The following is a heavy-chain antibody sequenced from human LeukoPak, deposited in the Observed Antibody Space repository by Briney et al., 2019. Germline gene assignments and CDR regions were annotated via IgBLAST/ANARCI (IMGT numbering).Heavy chain of an antibody. CDR2: INHSGST. CDR3: ARRKADYYGSGRLRYYFDY. Sequence: SETLSLTCAVYGGSFSGYYWSWIRQPPGKGLEWIGEINHSGSTNYNPSLKSRVTMSVDTSKNQFSLKLSSVTAADTAVYYCARRKADYYGSGRLRYYFDYWGQGTLVTVSS. V-gene: IGHV4-34*01. CDR1: GGSFSGYY. D-gene: IGHD3-10*01. J-gene: IGHJ4*02.